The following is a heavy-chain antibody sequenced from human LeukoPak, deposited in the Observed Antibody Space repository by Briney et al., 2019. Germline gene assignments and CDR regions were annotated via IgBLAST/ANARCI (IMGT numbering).Heavy chain of an antibody. Sequence: PGESLRLSCAAPGFIFRRYAMNWVRQAPGKGLEWVSYISSSGSTIYYADSVKGRFTISRDNAKNSLYLQMNSLRAEDTAVYYCARDRGYCSGGSCAPAYFDYWGQGTLVTVSS. D-gene: IGHD2-15*01. CDR3: ARDRGYCSGGSCAPAYFDY. CDR1: GFIFRRYA. CDR2: ISSSGSTI. V-gene: IGHV3-48*03. J-gene: IGHJ4*02.